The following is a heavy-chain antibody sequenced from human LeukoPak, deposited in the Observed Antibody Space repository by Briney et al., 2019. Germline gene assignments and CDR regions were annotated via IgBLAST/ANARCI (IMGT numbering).Heavy chain of an antibody. J-gene: IGHJ4*02. CDR3: ARDMSYYDSTSDY. Sequence: GGSLRLSCAASGFTVSSNYMSWVGQAPGKGLEWVSVIYSGGSTYYADSVKGRFTISRDNSKNTLYLQMNSLRAEDTAVYYCARDMSYYDSTSDYWGQGTLVTVSS. D-gene: IGHD3-22*01. V-gene: IGHV3-66*01. CDR1: GFTVSSNY. CDR2: IYSGGST.